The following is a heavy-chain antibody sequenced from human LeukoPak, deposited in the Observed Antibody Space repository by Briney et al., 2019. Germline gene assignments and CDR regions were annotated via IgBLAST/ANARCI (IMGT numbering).Heavy chain of an antibody. Sequence: GGSLRLSCAASGFTFSRYGMSWVSQAPGKRLEWVSAISGSGGSTYYADSVKGRFTISRDNSKNTLYLQMNSLRAEDSAVYFCAKDGYGSGGRWFDPWGRGTLVTVSS. V-gene: IGHV3-23*01. J-gene: IGHJ5*02. CDR1: GFTFSRYG. CDR2: ISGSGGST. CDR3: AKDGYGSGGRWFDP. D-gene: IGHD3-10*01.